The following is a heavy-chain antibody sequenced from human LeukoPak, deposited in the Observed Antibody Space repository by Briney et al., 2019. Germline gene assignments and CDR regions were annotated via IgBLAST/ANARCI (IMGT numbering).Heavy chain of an antibody. D-gene: IGHD5-12*01. CDR1: GGSISSSPYY. CDR3: ARAGGRDFHFDS. Sequence: SETLSLTCTVSGGSISSSPYYWGWIRQPPGKGLEWIGSIYYSGTTHYNPSLESRVTISVDTSKNQFSLKLSSVTAADTAFYYCARAGGRDFHFDSWGQGTLVTVSS. V-gene: IGHV4-39*07. CDR2: IYYSGTT. J-gene: IGHJ4*02.